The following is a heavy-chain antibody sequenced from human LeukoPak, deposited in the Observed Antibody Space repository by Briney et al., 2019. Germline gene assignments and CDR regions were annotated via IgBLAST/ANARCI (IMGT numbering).Heavy chain of an antibody. V-gene: IGHV3-21*01. CDR1: GFTFSYYT. Sequence: GGSLRLSCAASGFTFSYYTMSWVRQAPGKGLEWVSSISSTGSSIYYADSVKGRFTISRDNAKNSLYLQMSSLRVEDTAVYYCARDDVAWNDVHWFDSWGQGTLVTVSS. CDR3: ARDDVAWNDVHWFDS. D-gene: IGHD1-1*01. CDR2: ISSTGSSI. J-gene: IGHJ5*01.